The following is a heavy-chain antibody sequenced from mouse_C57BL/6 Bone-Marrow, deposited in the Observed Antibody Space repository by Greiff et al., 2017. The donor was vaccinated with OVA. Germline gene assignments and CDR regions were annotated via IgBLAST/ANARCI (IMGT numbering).Heavy chain of an antibody. CDR2: ISYDGSN. D-gene: IGHD2-2*01. CDR1: GYPITSGYY. V-gene: IGHV3-6*01. Sequence: EVKLMESGPGLVKPSQSLSLPCSVTGYPITSGYYWNWIRQVPGNKLEWMGYISYDGSNNYNPSLKNRISITRDTSKNQFFLKLNSVTTEDTATYYCARKMVTTRYFDVWGTGTTVTVSS. CDR3: ARKMVTTRYFDV. J-gene: IGHJ1*03.